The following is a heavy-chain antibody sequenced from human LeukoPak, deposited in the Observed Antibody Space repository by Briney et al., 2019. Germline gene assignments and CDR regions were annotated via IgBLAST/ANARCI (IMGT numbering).Heavy chain of an antibody. CDR1: GFTFSCYG. CDR3: AKRSDYGGNWNYFDY. D-gene: IGHD4-23*01. V-gene: IGHV3-23*01. Sequence: PGGSLRLSCAASGFTFSCYGMRWVRQAPGKGLVWVSATSASGGSTYYADSVKGRFTISRDNSKNTLYLQMNSLRAEDTAVYYCAKRSDYGGNWNYFDYWGQGTLVTVSS. CDR2: TSASGGST. J-gene: IGHJ4*02.